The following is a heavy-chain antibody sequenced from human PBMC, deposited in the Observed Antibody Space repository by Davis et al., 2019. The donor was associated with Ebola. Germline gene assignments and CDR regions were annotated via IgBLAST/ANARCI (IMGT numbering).Heavy chain of an antibody. J-gene: IGHJ6*03. CDR1: GYSFTNYW. V-gene: IGHV5-51*01. Sequence: PGGSLRLSCKGSGYSFTNYWIGWVRQMPGKGLEWMGIIYPGDSDTRYSPSFQGQVTISADKSISTAYLQWSSLKASDTAMYYCARHLSSSYGSAYYYYYMDVWGKGTTVTVSS. D-gene: IGHD3-16*02. CDR2: IYPGDSDT. CDR3: ARHLSSSYGSAYYYYYMDV.